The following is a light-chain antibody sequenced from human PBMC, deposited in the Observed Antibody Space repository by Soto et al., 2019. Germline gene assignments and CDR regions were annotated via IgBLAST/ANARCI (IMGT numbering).Light chain of an antibody. Sequence: VLAQFRAPLSLSPAEIATLSWRVSQSVSSSLAWYQQKPGQAPRLLIYDASNRATGIPARFSGSGSGTDFTLTISSLEPEDVAVYDCKKYDNWPPCTFGHGTKV. CDR2: DAS. CDR1: QSVSSS. J-gene: IGKJ1*01. CDR3: KKYDNWPPCT. V-gene: IGKV3-11*01.